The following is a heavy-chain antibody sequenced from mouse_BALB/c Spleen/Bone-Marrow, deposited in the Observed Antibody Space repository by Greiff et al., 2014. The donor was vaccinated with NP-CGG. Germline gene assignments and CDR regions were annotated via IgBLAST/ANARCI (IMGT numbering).Heavy chain of an antibody. CDR1: GYVFSTYW. V-gene: IGHV1-80*01. CDR2: IYPGDGDT. J-gene: IGHJ2*01. CDR3: ARSGYGSSYDY. D-gene: IGHD1-1*01. Sequence: QVQLQQSGAELVRPGSSVKISCKASGYVFSTYWMNWVKQRPGQGLEWIGQIYPGDGDTNYNGKFKGTATLTADKSSSTAYMQLSSLTSEDSAVYFCARSGYGSSYDYWGQGTTLTASS.